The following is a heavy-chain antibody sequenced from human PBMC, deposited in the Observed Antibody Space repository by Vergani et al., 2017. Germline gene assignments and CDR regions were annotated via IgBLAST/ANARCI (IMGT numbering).Heavy chain of an antibody. CDR3: ARRVDYGDY. CDR2: ISWNSGSI. CDR1: GFTFDDYA. D-gene: IGHD2-15*01. Sequence: EVQLVESGGGLVQPGRSLRLSCAASGFTFDDYAMHWVRQAPGKGLEWVSGISWNSGSIGYADSVKGRFTISRDNAKNSLYLQMNSLRAEDTAVYYCARRVDYGDYWGQGTLVTVSS. J-gene: IGHJ4*02. V-gene: IGHV3-9*01.